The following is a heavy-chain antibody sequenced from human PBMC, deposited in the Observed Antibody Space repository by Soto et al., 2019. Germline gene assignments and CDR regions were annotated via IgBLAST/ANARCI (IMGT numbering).Heavy chain of an antibody. CDR3: ASLYSNYVLDY. CDR2: IYYSGST. V-gene: IGHV4-39*01. Sequence: PXATLSLTCTVSGGSISSSSYYWGWIRQPPGKGLEWIGSIYYSGSTYYNPSLKSRVTISVDTSKNQFSLKLSSVTAADTAVYYCASLYSNYVLDYWGQGTLVTVSS. D-gene: IGHD4-4*01. CDR1: GGSISSSSYY. J-gene: IGHJ4*02.